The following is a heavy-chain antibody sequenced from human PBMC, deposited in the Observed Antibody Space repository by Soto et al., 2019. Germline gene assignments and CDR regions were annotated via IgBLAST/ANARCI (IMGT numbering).Heavy chain of an antibody. J-gene: IGHJ4*02. D-gene: IGHD3-10*01. CDR3: ARVGTYYGSGSDPFDY. Sequence: QVQLQESGPGLVKPSETLSLTCTVSGGSISSYYWSWIRQPPGKGLEWIGYIYYSGSTNYNPSLKSRVTISXXTXKXXFSLKLSSVTAADTAVYYCARVGTYYGSGSDPFDYWGQGTLVTVSS. CDR2: IYYSGST. V-gene: IGHV4-59*01. CDR1: GGSISSYY.